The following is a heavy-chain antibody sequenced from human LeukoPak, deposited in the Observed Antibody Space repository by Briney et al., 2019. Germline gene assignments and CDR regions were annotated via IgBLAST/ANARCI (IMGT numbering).Heavy chain of an antibody. D-gene: IGHD6-19*01. Sequence: ASVKVSCKASGGTFSSYAISWVRQAPGQGLEWMGWISAYNGNTNYAQKLQGRVTMTTDTSTSTAYMELRSLRSDDTAVYYCARDMYSSGWYGWFDPWGQGTLVTVSS. CDR3: ARDMYSSGWYGWFDP. J-gene: IGHJ5*02. CDR2: ISAYNGNT. V-gene: IGHV1-18*01. CDR1: GGTFSSYA.